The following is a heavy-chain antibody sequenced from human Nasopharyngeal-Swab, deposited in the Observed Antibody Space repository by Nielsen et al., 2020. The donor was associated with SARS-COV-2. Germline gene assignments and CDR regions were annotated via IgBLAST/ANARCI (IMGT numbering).Heavy chain of an antibody. V-gene: IGHV3-7*01. Sequence: GESLKISCAASGFTFSTFWMGWVRQAPGKGLEWVANIKKDGGEKNYVDSVKGRFTTSRDNAKNSLYLQMNSLRAEDTAVYYCVRDSGSYLGIDYWGQGTLVTVSS. CDR2: IKKDGGEK. CDR3: VRDSGSYLGIDY. CDR1: GFTFSTFW. J-gene: IGHJ4*02. D-gene: IGHD1-26*01.